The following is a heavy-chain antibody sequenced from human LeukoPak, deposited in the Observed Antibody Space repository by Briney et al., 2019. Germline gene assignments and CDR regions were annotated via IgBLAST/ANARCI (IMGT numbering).Heavy chain of an antibody. D-gene: IGHD6-6*01. V-gene: IGHV3-23*01. J-gene: IGHJ4*02. CDR1: GFSFGSFP. Sequence: GGSLRLSCVDSGFSFGSFPMSWVRQAPGKGLEWMSVISETGDVTHYADSMKGRFTISRDNIKNTLNLQMNSLRAEDTAIYYCARDSSHYLGSSDYWGQGTLVTVSS. CDR2: ISETGDVT. CDR3: ARDSSHYLGSSDY.